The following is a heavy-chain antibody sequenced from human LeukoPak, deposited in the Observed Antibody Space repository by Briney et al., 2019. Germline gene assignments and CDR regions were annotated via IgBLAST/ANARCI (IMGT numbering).Heavy chain of an antibody. Sequence: ASVKVSCKASGYTFTSYYIHWVRQAPGQGPEWMGIINPNGGSTRYAQKFQGRVTMTRDTSTSTVYMELSSLRSEDTAVYYCARAYYDSSGYGGFDYWGQGTLVTVSS. J-gene: IGHJ4*02. CDR2: INPNGGST. CDR1: GYTFTSYY. V-gene: IGHV1-46*01. CDR3: ARAYYDSSGYGGFDY. D-gene: IGHD3-22*01.